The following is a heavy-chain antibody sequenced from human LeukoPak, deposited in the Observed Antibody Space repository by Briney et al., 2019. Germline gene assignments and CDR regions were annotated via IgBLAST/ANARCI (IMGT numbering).Heavy chain of an antibody. Sequence: GGSLRLSCAASGFTFSSYSMNWVRQAPGKGLEWVSSISSSSSYIYYADSVKGRFTISRDNSKNTLYLQMNSLRAEDTAVYYCAKGRAGGVRGVIPYYFDYWGQGTLVTVSS. D-gene: IGHD3-10*01. V-gene: IGHV3-21*04. J-gene: IGHJ4*02. CDR1: GFTFSSYS. CDR2: ISSSSSYI. CDR3: AKGRAGGVRGVIPYYFDY.